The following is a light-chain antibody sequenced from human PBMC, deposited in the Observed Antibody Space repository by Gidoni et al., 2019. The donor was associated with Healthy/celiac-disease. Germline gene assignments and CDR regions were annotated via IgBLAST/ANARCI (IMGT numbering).Light chain of an antibody. J-gene: IGKJ5*01. Sequence: VLTPSPATLSLSPGERATLSCRASQSVSSYLAWYQQKPGQAPRLLIYDASNRATGIPARCSGSGSGTEGTLTISSLEPEDWAVYYCQQRSNWPPSITFXXXTRLEIK. CDR1: QSVSSY. CDR3: QQRSNWPPSIT. V-gene: IGKV3-11*01. CDR2: DAS.